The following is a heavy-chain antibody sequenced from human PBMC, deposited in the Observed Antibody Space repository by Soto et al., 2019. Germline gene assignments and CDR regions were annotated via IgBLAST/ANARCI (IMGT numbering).Heavy chain of an antibody. CDR1: GFTFSSYA. Sequence: EVQMLESGGGLVQPGGSLRLSCAASGFTFSSYAMNWVRQAPGKGLEWVSFISGSGSSKYYADSVKGRFTISRDNSKNTLYVQINSMRGEDTGVYYCAKAISGYNDPLDHWGQGTLVTVSS. V-gene: IGHV3-23*01. J-gene: IGHJ4*02. CDR2: ISGSGSSK. CDR3: AKAISGYNDPLDH. D-gene: IGHD1-20*01.